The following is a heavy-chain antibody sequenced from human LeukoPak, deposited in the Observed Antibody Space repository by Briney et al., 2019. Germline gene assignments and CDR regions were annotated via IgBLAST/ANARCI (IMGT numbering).Heavy chain of an antibody. CDR2: ISAYNGNT. CDR1: GYTFTSYG. CDR3: ARDQSIAARGSFDY. V-gene: IGHV1-18*01. J-gene: IGHJ4*02. D-gene: IGHD6-6*01. Sequence: ASVKVSCKASGYTFTSYGISWVRQAPGQGLEWMGWISAYNGNTNYAQKLQGRVTMTTDTSTSTAYMELRSLRSADTAVYYCARDQSIAARGSFDYWGQGTLVTVSS.